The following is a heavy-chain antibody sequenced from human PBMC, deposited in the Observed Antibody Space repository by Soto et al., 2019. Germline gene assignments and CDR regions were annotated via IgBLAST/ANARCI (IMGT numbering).Heavy chain of an antibody. Sequence: QVQLVQSGAEVKKPGSSVKVSCKASGGTFSSYAISWVRQAPGQGLEWMGGIIPIFGTANYAQKFQGRVTITADESTSTAYMELSSLRAEDTAVYYCASDRSMVRGSYYFDYWGQGTLVTVSS. CDR2: IIPIFGTA. D-gene: IGHD3-10*01. CDR3: ASDRSMVRGSYYFDY. V-gene: IGHV1-69*01. J-gene: IGHJ4*02. CDR1: GGTFSSYA.